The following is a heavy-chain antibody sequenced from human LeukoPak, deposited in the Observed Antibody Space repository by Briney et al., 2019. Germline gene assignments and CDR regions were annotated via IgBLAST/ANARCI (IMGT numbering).Heavy chain of an antibody. J-gene: IGHJ4*02. V-gene: IGHV3-23*01. D-gene: IGHD7-27*01. CDR1: GFIFDTFA. CDR3: ARDGQAFNSNWDYFDY. CDR2: IGNTET. Sequence: GGSLRLSCVASGFIFDTFAMSWVRQAPGKGLEWVSGIGNTETFYADSVKGRFTISRDNSRNTIYLHMSNLRAEDTALYYCARDGQAFNSNWDYFDYWGQGTLVTVSS.